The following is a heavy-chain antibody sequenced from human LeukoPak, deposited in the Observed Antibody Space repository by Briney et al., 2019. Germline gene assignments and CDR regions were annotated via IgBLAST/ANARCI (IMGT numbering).Heavy chain of an antibody. D-gene: IGHD2-2*01. J-gene: IGHJ4*02. CDR2: MSGSGGST. CDR1: GFTFSIYG. Sequence: GGTLRLSCAASGFTFSIYGMSWVRQAPGRGLEWVSAMSGSGGSTYYADSVKGRFTISRDNSKNTLYLQMNSLRAEDTAVYYCAKDKRGYCSSTSCYAGLDYRGQGTLVTVSS. CDR3: AKDKRGYCSSTSCYAGLDY. V-gene: IGHV3-23*01.